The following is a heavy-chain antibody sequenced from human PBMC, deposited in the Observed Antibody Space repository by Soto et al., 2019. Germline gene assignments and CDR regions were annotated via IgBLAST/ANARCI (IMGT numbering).Heavy chain of an antibody. D-gene: IGHD2-2*01. J-gene: IGHJ6*02. CDR2: IYYSGST. Sequence: SETLSLTCTVSGGSISSYYWSWIRQPPGKGLEWIGYIYYSGSTNYNPSLKSRVTISVDTSKNQFSLKLSSVTAADTAVYYCARMTADIDYYGMDVWGQGTTVTVSS. CDR3: ARMTADIDYYGMDV. V-gene: IGHV4-59*01. CDR1: GGSISSYY.